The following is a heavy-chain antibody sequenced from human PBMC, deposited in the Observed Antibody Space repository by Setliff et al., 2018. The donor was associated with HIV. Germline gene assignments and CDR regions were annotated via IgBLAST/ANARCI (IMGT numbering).Heavy chain of an antibody. Sequence: GESLKISCAASGFTFSNFAMSWVRLTPGKGLEWVSGITDSGSTTYYDDSVKGRFTISRDNSKNTLYLQINSLRAEGTAVYYCAKDARWNYVGFDYWGQGTLVTVSS. V-gene: IGHV3-23*01. CDR1: GFTFSNFA. CDR3: AKDARWNYVGFDY. CDR2: ITDSGSTT. D-gene: IGHD1-7*01. J-gene: IGHJ4*02.